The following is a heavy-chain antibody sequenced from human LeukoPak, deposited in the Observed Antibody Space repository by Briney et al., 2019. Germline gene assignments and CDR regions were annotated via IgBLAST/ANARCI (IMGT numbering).Heavy chain of an antibody. CDR1: GGSFSGYY. D-gene: IGHD2-2*01. CDR3: ARGALAAIKGSTTGWFDP. CDR2: INHSGST. Sequence: PSETLSLTCAVYGGSFSGYYWSWIRQPPGKGLEWIGEINHSGSTNYNPSLKSRVTISVDTSKDQFSLKLSSVTAADTAVYYCARGALAAIKGSTTGWFDPWGQGTLVTVS. J-gene: IGHJ5*02. V-gene: IGHV4-34*01.